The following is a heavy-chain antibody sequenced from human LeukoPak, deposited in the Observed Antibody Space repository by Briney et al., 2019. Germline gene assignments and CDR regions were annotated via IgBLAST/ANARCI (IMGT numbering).Heavy chain of an antibody. Sequence: GRSLRLSCVASGFTFSTYNMNWVRQAPGKGLHWLSFIDAGGDYIQYADSLKGRFTISRDNAQNSLFLEVSGLRVEDTAVYYCARDKGLVLRAYDVWGQGTMVTVSS. CDR3: ARDKGLVLRAYDV. CDR1: GFTFSTYN. J-gene: IGHJ3*01. V-gene: IGHV3-21*06. D-gene: IGHD3/OR15-3a*01. CDR2: IDAGGDYI.